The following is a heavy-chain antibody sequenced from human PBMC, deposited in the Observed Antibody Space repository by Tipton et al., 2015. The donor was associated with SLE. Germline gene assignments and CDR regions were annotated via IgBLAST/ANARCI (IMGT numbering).Heavy chain of an antibody. D-gene: IGHD5-18*01. J-gene: IGHJ6*02. Sequence: GSLRLSCEASGFNLDDYAMHWVRQAPGKGLEWVALISWDGGSTHYTDSVKGRFTISRDISKKSLYLQMNSLRGEDSALYYCGKGNNYGRLPSGVDVWGQGTTVTVSS. CDR1: GFNLDDYA. CDR3: GKGNNYGRLPSGVDV. CDR2: ISWDGGST. V-gene: IGHV3-43D*04.